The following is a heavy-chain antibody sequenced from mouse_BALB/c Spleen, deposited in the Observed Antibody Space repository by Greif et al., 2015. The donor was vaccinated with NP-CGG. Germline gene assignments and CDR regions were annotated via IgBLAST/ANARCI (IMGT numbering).Heavy chain of an antibody. Sequence: EVKLMESGGGLVKPGGSLKLSCAASGFTFSDYYMYWVRQTPEKRLEWVATISDGGSYTYYPDSVKGRFTISRDNAKNNLYLQMSSLKSEDTAMYYCARDGGNYDWYFDVWGAGTTVTVSS. CDR3: ARDGGNYDWYFDV. J-gene: IGHJ1*01. V-gene: IGHV5-4*02. CDR2: ISDGGSYT. D-gene: IGHD2-1*01. CDR1: GFTFSDYY.